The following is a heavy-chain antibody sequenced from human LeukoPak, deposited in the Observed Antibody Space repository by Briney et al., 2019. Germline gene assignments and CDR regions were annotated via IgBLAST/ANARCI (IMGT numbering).Heavy chain of an antibody. V-gene: IGHV3-7*01. CDR2: IKQDGSEK. CDR3: ARALWGILVVPAAPDY. CDR1: GFTLTSYW. D-gene: IGHD2-2*01. J-gene: IGHJ4*02. Sequence: GGSLRLSCAASGFTLTSYWMSWVRPAPGKGLEWVANIKQDGSEKYYVDSVKGRFTISRDNAKNSLYLQMNSLRAEDTAVYYCARALWGILVVPAAPDYWRQGTLVTVSA.